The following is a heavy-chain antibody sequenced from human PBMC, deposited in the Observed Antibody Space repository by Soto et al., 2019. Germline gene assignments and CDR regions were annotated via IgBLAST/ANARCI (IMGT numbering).Heavy chain of an antibody. J-gene: IGHJ4*02. CDR3: AKARCTTSKCSAPDY. CDR1: GLSFSRYT. D-gene: IGHD2-8*01. Sequence: GGSLRLSCAASGLSFSRYTMSCVRRATGKGLEWVSAISGSGGSPSYADSVQGRFTISRDNPKKTLYLQMNSLRAEDTAVYYCAKARCTTSKCSAPDYWAQGTLLTVSS. CDR2: ISGSGGSP. V-gene: IGHV3-23*01.